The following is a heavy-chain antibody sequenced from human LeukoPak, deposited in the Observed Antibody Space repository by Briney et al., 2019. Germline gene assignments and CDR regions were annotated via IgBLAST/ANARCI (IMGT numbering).Heavy chain of an antibody. V-gene: IGHV1-2*02. CDR1: GYTFTDYY. D-gene: IGHD4-11*01. Sequence: ASVKVSCKASGYTFTDYYMHWVRQAPGQGLEWMGWIDPNSGGTKYVRRFQGRATITRDTSITTAYMELSRLRSDDTAVYYCARGGPSPTTVTSNWYFDLWGRGTLVTVSS. CDR2: IDPNSGGT. J-gene: IGHJ2*01. CDR3: ARGGPSPTTVTSNWYFDL.